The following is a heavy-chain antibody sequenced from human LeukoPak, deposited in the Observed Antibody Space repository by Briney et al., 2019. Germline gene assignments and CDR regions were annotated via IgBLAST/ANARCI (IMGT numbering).Heavy chain of an antibody. CDR1: GFTFSTYW. D-gene: IGHD2-8*01. Sequence: GGSLRLSCAASGFTFSTYWMSWVRQAPGKGLEWVAHIKQDGSDKYYVSSVKGRFTISRDNAKNSLYLQMNSLRAEDTAVYYCATNRYFDYWGQGTLVTVSS. CDR2: IKQDGSDK. J-gene: IGHJ4*02. V-gene: IGHV3-7*01. CDR3: ATNRYFDY.